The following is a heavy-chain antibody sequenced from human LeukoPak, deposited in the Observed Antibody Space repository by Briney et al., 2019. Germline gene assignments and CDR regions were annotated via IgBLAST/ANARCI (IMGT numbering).Heavy chain of an antibody. V-gene: IGHV1-2*06. J-gene: IGHJ4*02. D-gene: IGHD3-10*01. CDR2: INPSSGVT. Sequence: GASVKVSCKASGYTFTGYSIQWVRQAPRQGLEWMGRINPSSGVTHYARKFQDSVTLTRDTSISTAYLEVNTLRSDDTAVYYCTTRGGESSPLRYWGQGTLVTVSS. CDR1: GYTFTGYS. CDR3: TTRGGESSPLRY.